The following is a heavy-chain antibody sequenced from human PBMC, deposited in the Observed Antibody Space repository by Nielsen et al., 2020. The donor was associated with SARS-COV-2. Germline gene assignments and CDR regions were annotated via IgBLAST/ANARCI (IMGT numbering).Heavy chain of an antibody. CDR3: ARGWLLYYYYMDV. Sequence: GGSLRLSCAASGFTFSSYAMHWVRQAPGQRLEWMGWINAGNGNTKYSQKFQGRVTITRDTSASTAYMELSSLRSEDTAVYYCARGWLLYYYYMDVWGKGTTVTVSS. CDR2: INAGNGNT. J-gene: IGHJ6*03. CDR1: GFTFSSYA. D-gene: IGHD3-22*01. V-gene: IGHV1-3*01.